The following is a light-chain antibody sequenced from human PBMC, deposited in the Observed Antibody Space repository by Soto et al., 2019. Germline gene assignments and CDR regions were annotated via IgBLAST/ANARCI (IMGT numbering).Light chain of an antibody. CDR3: QVWDSSSAPYV. CDR1: NIGSKS. CDR2: DDS. Sequence: SYELTQPPSVSVAPGQTARTTCGGNNIGSKSVHWYQQKPGQAPVLVVYDDSDRPSGIPERFSGSNSGNTATLTISRVEAGDEADYYCQVWDSSSAPYVFGTGTKVTVL. J-gene: IGLJ1*01. V-gene: IGLV3-21*02.